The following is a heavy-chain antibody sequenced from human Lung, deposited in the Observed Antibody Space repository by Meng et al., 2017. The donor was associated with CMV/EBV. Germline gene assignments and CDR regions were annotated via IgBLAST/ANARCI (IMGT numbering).Heavy chain of an antibody. CDR1: GSSFSRFV. CDR3: VFSEEYYHFRSGPDWYYHYGMDV. V-gene: IGHV1-69*10. Sequence: SXXVSCKASGSSFSRFVVSWVRQAPGQGPEWMGGIIPILGVTNYAQKFQGRLTITADKSTTTVYLEWSSLRAADTALYYCVFSEEYYHFRSGPDWYYHYGMDVWGQGTAVTVSS. CDR2: IIPILGVT. J-gene: IGHJ6*02. D-gene: IGHD3-3*01.